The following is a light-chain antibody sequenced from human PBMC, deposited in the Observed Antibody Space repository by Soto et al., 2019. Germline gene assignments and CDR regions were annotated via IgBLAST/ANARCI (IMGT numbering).Light chain of an antibody. Sequence: QSALTQPPSASGSPGQSVTISCTGTSSDVGGYNYVSWYQQHPGKAPKLMIYEVSKRPSGVPDRFSGSKSGNTASLCVSGLQAEDEADYYCSSYAGSNNLYVFGTGTKLTVL. V-gene: IGLV2-8*01. CDR3: SSYAGSNNLYV. CDR1: SSDVGGYNY. CDR2: EVS. J-gene: IGLJ1*01.